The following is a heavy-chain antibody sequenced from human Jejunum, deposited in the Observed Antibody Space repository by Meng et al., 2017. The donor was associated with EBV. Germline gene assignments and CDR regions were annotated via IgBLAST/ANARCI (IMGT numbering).Heavy chain of an antibody. V-gene: IGHV3-53*01. J-gene: IGHJ4*02. CDR3: ARKYGGDY. Sequence: EVQLVGSGGGLLQTGGSLRLSCAASGFTVSSSYMSWVRQAPGKGLEWVSVIYGDGRTYYADSVKGRFTISRDSSKNTIYLQMNSLRVDDTALYYCARKYGGDYWGQGTLVTVSS. CDR1: GFTVSSSY. D-gene: IGHD2-2*01. CDR2: IYGDGRT.